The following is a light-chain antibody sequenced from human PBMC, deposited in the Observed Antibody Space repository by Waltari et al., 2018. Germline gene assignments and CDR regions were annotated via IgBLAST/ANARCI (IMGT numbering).Light chain of an antibody. CDR3: QQYYNTPFT. Sequence: DIVMTQSPDSLAVSLGERATINCKSSQSVLYNSNSKNYLAWFQQKPGQPPKLLIYWASTRESGVPDRFSGSGSGTEFTLTISSLRAEDVAVYYCQQYYNTPFTFGPGTKVDIK. CDR2: WAS. CDR1: QSVLYNSNSKNY. J-gene: IGKJ3*01. V-gene: IGKV4-1*01.